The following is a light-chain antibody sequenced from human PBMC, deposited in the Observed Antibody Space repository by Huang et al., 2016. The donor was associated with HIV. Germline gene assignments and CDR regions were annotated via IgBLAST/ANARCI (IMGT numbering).Light chain of an antibody. Sequence: EIIMTQFPATLSLSPGERATLSCRASQSVATQSAWYQQKPGQAPRLLIFGASNRATGVPDRVSGSGSGTEFTLTISSLQSEDFAVYYCQQYNTSPTTFGPGTRVDVK. CDR1: QSVATQ. CDR3: QQYNTSPTT. J-gene: IGKJ3*01. V-gene: IGKV3-15*01. CDR2: GAS.